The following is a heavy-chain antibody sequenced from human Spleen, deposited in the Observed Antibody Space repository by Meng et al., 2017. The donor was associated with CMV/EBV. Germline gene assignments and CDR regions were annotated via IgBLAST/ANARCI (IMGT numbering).Heavy chain of an antibody. CDR3: AGPQVRYSYGYKSFDY. CDR1: GASITRHY. D-gene: IGHD5-18*01. CDR2: IGYTGIS. J-gene: IGHJ4*02. V-gene: IGHV4-59*11. Sequence: GSLRLSCTVSGASITRHYWNWIRQAPGKRPEWIGYIGYTGISDYTPSLTSRVSMSVDVSKNQFSLILNSVTAADTAMYYCAGPQVRYSYGYKSFDYWGQGILVTVSS.